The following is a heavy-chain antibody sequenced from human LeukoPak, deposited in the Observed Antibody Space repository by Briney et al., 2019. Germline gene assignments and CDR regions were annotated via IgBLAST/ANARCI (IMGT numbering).Heavy chain of an antibody. CDR1: GDSLSTDSAA. J-gene: IGHJ5*02. V-gene: IGHV6-1*01. CDR3: ARRSTMWPTRPFDT. Sequence: SQTLSLTCAISGDSLSTDSAAWDWIRQSPSRGLEWLGRTYYRSKWYNDYAVSVKSRITINPDTSKNQFSLQLNSVTPEDTAVNYCARRSTMWPTRPFDTCGQGTLVTVSS. D-gene: IGHD1-26*01. CDR2: TYYRSKWYN.